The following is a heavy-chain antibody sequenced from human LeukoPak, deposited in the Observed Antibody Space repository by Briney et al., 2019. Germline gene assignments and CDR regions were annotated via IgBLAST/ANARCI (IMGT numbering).Heavy chain of an antibody. Sequence: GASVKVSCKASGYTFTSYGISWVRQAPGQGLEWMGWISAYNGNTNYAQKLQGRVTMTTDTSTSTAYMELRSLRSDDTAVYYCAGDSYRTRGTVTTGAFDYYYYGMDVWGQGTTVTVSS. CDR1: GYTFTSYG. J-gene: IGHJ6*02. V-gene: IGHV1-18*01. CDR3: AGDSYRTRGTVTTGAFDYYYYGMDV. CDR2: ISAYNGNT. D-gene: IGHD4-17*01.